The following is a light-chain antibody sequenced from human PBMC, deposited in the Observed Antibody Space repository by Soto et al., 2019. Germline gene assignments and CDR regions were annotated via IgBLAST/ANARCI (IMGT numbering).Light chain of an antibody. J-gene: IGLJ2*01. CDR2: DVS. CDR3: CPYAGSYSLV. Sequence: QSVLTQPRSVSGSPGQSVTISCTGTSSDVGGYNYVSWYQQHPGTAPKLVIYDVSKRPSGVPDRFSGSRSGYTASLAISGLQAEDEADYFCCPYAGSYSLVFGGGTKLTVL. V-gene: IGLV2-11*01. CDR1: SSDVGGYNY.